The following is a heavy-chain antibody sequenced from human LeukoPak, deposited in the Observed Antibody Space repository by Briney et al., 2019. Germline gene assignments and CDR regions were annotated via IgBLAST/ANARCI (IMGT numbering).Heavy chain of an antibody. D-gene: IGHD4-17*01. V-gene: IGHV4-61*05. CDR3: ARQDTMDDYGEVVDAFDI. J-gene: IGHJ3*02. Sequence: SETLSLTCTVSGDSIISSRYYWGWIRQPPGKGLEWIGYIYYSGSTNYNPSLKSRVTISVDTSKNQFSLKLSSVTAADTAVYYCARQDTMDDYGEVVDAFDIWGQGTMVTVSS. CDR1: GDSIISSRYY. CDR2: IYYSGST.